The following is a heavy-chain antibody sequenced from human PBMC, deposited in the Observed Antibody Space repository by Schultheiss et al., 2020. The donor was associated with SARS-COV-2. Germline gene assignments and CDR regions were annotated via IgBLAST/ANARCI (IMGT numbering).Heavy chain of an antibody. V-gene: IGHV3-30-3*01. D-gene: IGHD6-13*01. J-gene: IGHJ4*02. CDR3: ARATSSTAFDY. CDR2: LSYDGSNK. Sequence: GGSLRLSCAASGFTFSNYAVHWVRQAPGKGLEWVAVLSYDGSNKYYADSVKGRFTISRDNSKNTLYLQMNSLRAEDTAVYYCARATSSTAFDYWGQGTLVTVSS. CDR1: GFTFSNYA.